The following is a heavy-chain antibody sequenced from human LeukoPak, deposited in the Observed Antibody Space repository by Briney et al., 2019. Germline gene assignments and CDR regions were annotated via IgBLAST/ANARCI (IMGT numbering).Heavy chain of an antibody. CDR2: IYYSGST. CDR1: GGSISSYY. J-gene: IGHJ4*02. D-gene: IGHD3-9*01. V-gene: IGHV4-59*08. CDR3: AGHYDILTGYQY. Sequence: SETLSLNCTVSGGSISSYYWSWIRQPPGKGLEWIGYIYYSGSTNYNPSLKSRVTISVDTSKNQFSLKLSSVAAADTAVYYCAGHYDILTGYQYWGQGTLVTVSS.